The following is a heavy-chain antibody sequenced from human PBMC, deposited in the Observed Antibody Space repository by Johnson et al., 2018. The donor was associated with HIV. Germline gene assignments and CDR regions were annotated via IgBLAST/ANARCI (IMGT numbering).Heavy chain of an antibody. Sequence: QVQLVESGGGLVQPGGSLRLSCAASGFTFSSYGMHWVRQAPGKGLEWVAFIRYDGSNKYYVDSVKGRFTISRDNVRNSVYLQMNSLGVEDTGFYYCARAHLSFPKNAFDIWDQGTTVMVSS. CDR2: IRYDGSNK. V-gene: IGHV3-30*02. J-gene: IGHJ3*02. CDR3: ARAHLSFPKNAFDI. CDR1: GFTFSSYG.